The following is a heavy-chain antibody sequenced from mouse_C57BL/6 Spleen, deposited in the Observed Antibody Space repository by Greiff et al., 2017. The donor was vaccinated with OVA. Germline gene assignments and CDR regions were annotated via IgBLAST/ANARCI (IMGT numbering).Heavy chain of an antibody. CDR1: GYTFTDYN. CDR3: ARALYYGSSYFYWYFDV. CDR2: INPNNGGT. Sequence: VQLQQSGPELVKPGASVKIPCKASGYTFTDYNMDWVKQSHGKSLEWIGDINPNNGGTIYNQKFKGKATLTVDKSSSTAYMELRSLTSEDTAVYYCARALYYGSSYFYWYFDVWGTGTTGTVSS. D-gene: IGHD1-1*01. J-gene: IGHJ1*03. V-gene: IGHV1-18*01.